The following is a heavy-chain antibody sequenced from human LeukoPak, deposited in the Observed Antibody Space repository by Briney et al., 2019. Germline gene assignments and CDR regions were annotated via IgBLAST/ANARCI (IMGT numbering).Heavy chain of an antibody. D-gene: IGHD2-2*02. CDR3: ARDGKNRCSSTSCYTGYYYYYMDV. J-gene: IGHJ6*03. V-gene: IGHV1-69*13. Sequence: ASVKVSCKASGGTFSSYAISWVRQAPGQGLEWMGGIIPIFGTANYAQEFQGRVTITADESTSTAYMELSSLRSEDTAVYYCARDGKNRCSSTSCYTGYYYYYMDVWGKGTTVTVSS. CDR1: GGTFSSYA. CDR2: IIPIFGTA.